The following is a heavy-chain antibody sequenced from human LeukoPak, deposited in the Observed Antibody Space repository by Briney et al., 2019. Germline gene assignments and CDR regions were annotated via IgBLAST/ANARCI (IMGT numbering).Heavy chain of an antibody. CDR1: GGSFSGYY. Sequence: SETLSLTCAAYGGSFSGYYWSWIRQPPGKGLEWIGEINHSGSTNYNPSLKSRVTISVDTSKNQFSLKLSSVTAADTAVYYCARGRYCSSTSCYAGLVDTAMVYHDYWGQGTLVTVSS. V-gene: IGHV4-34*01. CDR2: INHSGST. J-gene: IGHJ4*02. CDR3: ARGRYCSSTSCYAGLVDTAMVYHDY. D-gene: IGHD2-2*01.